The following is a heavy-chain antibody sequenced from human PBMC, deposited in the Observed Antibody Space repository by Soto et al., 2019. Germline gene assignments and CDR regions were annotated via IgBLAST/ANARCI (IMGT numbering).Heavy chain of an antibody. CDR1: GGSISSYY. J-gene: IGHJ3*02. Sequence: SETLSLTCTVSGGSISSYYWSWIRQPPGKGLEWIGYIYYSGSTNYNPSLKSRVTISVDTSKNQFSLKLSSVTAADTAVYYCARRGDSYAFDIWGQGTMVTVSS. CDR3: ARRGDSYAFDI. CDR2: IYYSGST. D-gene: IGHD2-21*02. V-gene: IGHV4-59*01.